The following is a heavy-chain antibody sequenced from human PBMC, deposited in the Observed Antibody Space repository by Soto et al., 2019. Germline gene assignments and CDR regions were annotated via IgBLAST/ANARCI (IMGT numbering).Heavy chain of an antibody. Sequence: QVHLVQSGAEVKKPGASVKVSCKASGYTLTSSGITWVRQAPGQGLEWMGWISAHNGNTDYAQKLQGRVIVTRDTSTRTAYMELRSVISEDTAVYYCERWRYGDYWGQRAPVTVCS. D-gene: IGHD1-1*01. CDR2: ISAHNGNT. CDR1: GYTLTSSG. CDR3: ERWRYGDY. V-gene: IGHV1-18*01. J-gene: IGHJ4*02.